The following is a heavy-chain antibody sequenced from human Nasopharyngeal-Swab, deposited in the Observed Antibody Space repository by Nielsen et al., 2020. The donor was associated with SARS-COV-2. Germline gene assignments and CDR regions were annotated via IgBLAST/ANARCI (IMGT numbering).Heavy chain of an antibody. CDR1: GYTFTGFY. CDR3: ATRDRSSWQSY. D-gene: IGHD6-13*01. J-gene: IGHJ4*02. Sequence: ASVKVSCKASGYTFTGFYVHWVRQAPGQGLEWLGGIIPMIEVIQYAQNFQGRVTIAADKSTRTVYMELSSLTSDDTAVFYCATRDRSSWQSYWGQGTLVTVSS. CDR2: IIPMIEVI. V-gene: IGHV1-2*02.